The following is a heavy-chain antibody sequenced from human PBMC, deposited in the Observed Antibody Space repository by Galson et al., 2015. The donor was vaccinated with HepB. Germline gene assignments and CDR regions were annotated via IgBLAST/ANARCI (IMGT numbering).Heavy chain of an antibody. Sequence: QSGAEVKKPGESLKISCKGSGYNFPNYGIGWVRQMPGKGLEWMGIIYPDDSRFTFSPSFQGHVTISADKSNSTAYLQWSSLKAPDTAMYYCARHTGKGVDYWGQGTLVTVCS. CDR2: IYPDDSRF. V-gene: IGHV5-51*01. CDR1: GYNFPNYG. CDR3: ARHTGKGVDY. D-gene: IGHD4-11*01. J-gene: IGHJ4*02.